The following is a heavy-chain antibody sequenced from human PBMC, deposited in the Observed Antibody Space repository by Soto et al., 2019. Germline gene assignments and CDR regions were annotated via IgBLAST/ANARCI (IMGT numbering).Heavy chain of an antibody. Sequence: SVPTLVNPTEALTLTCTFSGLSLSTGKLGVSWIRQPPGKALEWLAHIFSNDDKSYSTSLRSRVTISKDTSRSQVVLTMTNMDPLDSGTYYCALIKDCSRTDCYLASFDPWGQGTLVTVSS. CDR2: IFSNDDK. CDR1: GLSLSTGKLG. J-gene: IGHJ5*02. V-gene: IGHV2-26*01. D-gene: IGHD2-2*01. CDR3: ALIKDCSRTDCYLASFDP.